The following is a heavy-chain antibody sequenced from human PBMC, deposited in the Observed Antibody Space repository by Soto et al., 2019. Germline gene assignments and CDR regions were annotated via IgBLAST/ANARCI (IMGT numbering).Heavy chain of an antibody. CDR1: GGSFSGYY. V-gene: IGHV4-34*01. D-gene: IGHD1-7*01. Sequence: PSETLSLTCAVYGGSFSGYYWSWIRQPPGKGLEWIGEINHSGSTNYNPSLKSRVTISVDMSKNQFSLKLSSVTAADTAVYYCARDWNFKRVWFDPWGQGTLVTVS. J-gene: IGHJ5*02. CDR2: INHSGST. CDR3: ARDWNFKRVWFDP.